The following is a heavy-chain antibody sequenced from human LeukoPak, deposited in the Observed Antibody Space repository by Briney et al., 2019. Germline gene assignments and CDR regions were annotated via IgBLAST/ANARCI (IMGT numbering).Heavy chain of an antibody. CDR2: ISHSGDIT. D-gene: IGHD1-1*01. V-gene: IGHV4-34*01. J-gene: IGHJ4*02. CDR3: ARVPDNIERPCDS. Sequence: SETLSLTCAVYGGSFSGNYWTLIRQTPGKGLEWIGEISHSGDITNYNPSLKSRVTISVDSSKSQFSLKVTAVTAADTGVYYCARVPDNIERPCDSWGPGTQVTVSS. CDR1: GGSFSGNY.